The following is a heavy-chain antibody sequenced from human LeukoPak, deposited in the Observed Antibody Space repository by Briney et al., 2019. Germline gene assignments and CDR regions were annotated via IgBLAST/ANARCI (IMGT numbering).Heavy chain of an antibody. CDR2: IYYSGST. V-gene: IGHV4-39*01. D-gene: IGHD3-3*01. Sequence: SETLSLTCTVSGGSISSSSYYWGWIRQPPGKGLEWIGSIYYSGSTYYNPSLKSRVTISVDTSKNQFSLKLSSVTAADTAVYYCARHLGGYYDFWSGYPPVGYYYGMDVWGQGTTVTASS. CDR1: GGSISSSSYY. J-gene: IGHJ6*02. CDR3: ARHLGGYYDFWSGYPPVGYYYGMDV.